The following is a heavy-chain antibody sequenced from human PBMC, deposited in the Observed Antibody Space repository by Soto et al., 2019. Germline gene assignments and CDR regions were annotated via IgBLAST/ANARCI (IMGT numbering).Heavy chain of an antibody. CDR3: ARDRHNNFFDP. V-gene: IGHV4-34*01. D-gene: IGHD3-16*02. CDR2: INHSGST. J-gene: IGHJ5*02. CDR1: GGSFSGYY. Sequence: PSETMSLTCAVFGGSFSGYYWSWIRQPPGKGLEWIGEINHSGSTNYNPSLKSRVTISVDRSKNQFSLTLHSVTAADTAIYYCARDRHNNFFDPWGQGTLVTVSS.